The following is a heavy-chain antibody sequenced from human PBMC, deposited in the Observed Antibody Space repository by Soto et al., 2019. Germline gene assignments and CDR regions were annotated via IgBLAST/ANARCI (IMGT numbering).Heavy chain of an antibody. Sequence: SVKVSCKASGGTFSSYAISWVRQAPGQGLEWMGGIIPIFGTANYAQKFQGRVTITADESTGTAYMELSSLRSEDTAVYYCARDQASLDYYYGMDVWGQGTTVTVSS. V-gene: IGHV1-69*13. CDR3: ARDQASLDYYYGMDV. CDR1: GGTFSSYA. J-gene: IGHJ6*02. CDR2: IIPIFGTA.